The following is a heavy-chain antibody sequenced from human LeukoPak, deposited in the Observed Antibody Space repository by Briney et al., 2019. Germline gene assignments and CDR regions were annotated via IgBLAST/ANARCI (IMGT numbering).Heavy chain of an antibody. CDR1: GFTLSSYW. J-gene: IGHJ4*02. CDR2: ISGSGGST. CDR3: AKDSGHSSSWYIPYYFDY. D-gene: IGHD6-13*01. Sequence: GGSLRLSCAASGFTLSSYWMHWVRQAPGKGLEWASAISGSGGSTYYADSVKGRFTISRDNSKNMLYLQMNSLRAEDTAVYYCAKDSGHSSSWYIPYYFDYWGQGTLVTVSS. V-gene: IGHV3-23*01.